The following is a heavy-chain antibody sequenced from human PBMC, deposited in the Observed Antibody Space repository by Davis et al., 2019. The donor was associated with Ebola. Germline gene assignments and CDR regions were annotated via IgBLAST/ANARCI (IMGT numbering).Heavy chain of an antibody. CDR3: ARGWFRGGMDV. D-gene: IGHD3-10*01. J-gene: IGHJ6*04. CDR1: GDSVSSGG. CDR2: TYYNSKWYS. Sequence: HSQTLSLTCVISGDSVSSGGWNWIRQSPSRGLEWLGRTYYNSKWYSDYAVSVKSRITINPDTSKNQFSLQLNSVTPEDTALYYCARGWFRGGMDVWGEGTTVTVSS. V-gene: IGHV6-1*01.